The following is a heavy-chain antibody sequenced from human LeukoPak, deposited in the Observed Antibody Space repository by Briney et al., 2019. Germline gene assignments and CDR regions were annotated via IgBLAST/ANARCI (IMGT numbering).Heavy chain of an antibody. CDR2: ISGDGGST. V-gene: IGHV3-43*02. J-gene: IGHJ3*02. Sequence: GGSLRLSCAASGFTFDDYGMTWVRQAPGKGLEWVSLISGDGGSTYYADSVKGRFTISRDNSKNSLYLQMNSLRTEDTALYYCARRYYYDSSAAFDIWGQGTMVTVSS. D-gene: IGHD3-22*01. CDR3: ARRYYYDSSAAFDI. CDR1: GFTFDDYG.